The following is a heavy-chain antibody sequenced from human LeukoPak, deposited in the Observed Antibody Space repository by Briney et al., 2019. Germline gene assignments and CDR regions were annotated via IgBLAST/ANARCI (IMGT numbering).Heavy chain of an antibody. V-gene: IGHV3-23*01. CDR2: ISGSGGST. D-gene: IGHD3-10*01. CDR3: ARLWFGELLDSYFDY. Sequence: GGSLRLSCAASGFTFSSYAMSWVRQAPGKGLEWVSAISGSGGSTYYADSVKGRFTISRDNSKSTLYLQMNSLRAEDTAVYYCARLWFGELLDSYFDYWGQGTLVTVSS. J-gene: IGHJ4*02. CDR1: GFTFSSYA.